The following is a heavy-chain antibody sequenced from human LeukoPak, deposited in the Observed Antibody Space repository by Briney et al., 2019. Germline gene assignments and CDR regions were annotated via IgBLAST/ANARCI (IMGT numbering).Heavy chain of an antibody. D-gene: IGHD6-13*01. Sequence: GGSLSLSCAASGCTFSSYAMSWVRRAAGKGLAGVSAISGSGGSTYYADSVKGRFTISRDNSKNTLYLQMNSLRAEDTAVYYCAKDEKTYSSKFGSFDYWGQGTLVTVSS. J-gene: IGHJ4*02. CDR1: GCTFSSYA. CDR2: ISGSGGST. CDR3: AKDEKTYSSKFGSFDY. V-gene: IGHV3-23*01.